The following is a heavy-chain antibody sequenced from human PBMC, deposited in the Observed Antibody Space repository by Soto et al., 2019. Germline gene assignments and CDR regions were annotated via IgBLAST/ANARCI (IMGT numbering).Heavy chain of an antibody. D-gene: IGHD3-16*02. Sequence: EVQLVESGGGLVQPGGSLRLSCAASGFTFSRYWMNWVRQAPGKGLEWVVDIKQDGSEKYYVDSVKGRFTISRDNAKNSLYLQMNSLRAEDTAVYHCARTTDVYDYDWGSYRYNRFFDYWGQGTLVTVSS. CDR2: IKQDGSEK. CDR3: ARTTDVYDYDWGSYRYNRFFDY. CDR1: GFTFSRYW. J-gene: IGHJ4*02. V-gene: IGHV3-7*01.